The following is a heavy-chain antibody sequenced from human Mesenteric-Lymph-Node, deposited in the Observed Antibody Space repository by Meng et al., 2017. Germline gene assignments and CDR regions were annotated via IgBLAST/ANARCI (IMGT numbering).Heavy chain of an antibody. D-gene: IGHD1-26*01. CDR2: IDNRGSA. V-gene: IGHV4-4*02. Sequence: QVQLQESGPGLVKPSGTLSLTCAVSVDSISGTKWWSWVRRPPGKGLDWIGQIDNRGSASYNPSLKSRVTMSVDKSKNQMSLKLSSVTAADTAVYYCASIFWELPQYFQHWGQGTLVTVSS. CDR1: VDSISGTKW. J-gene: IGHJ1*01. CDR3: ASIFWELPQYFQH.